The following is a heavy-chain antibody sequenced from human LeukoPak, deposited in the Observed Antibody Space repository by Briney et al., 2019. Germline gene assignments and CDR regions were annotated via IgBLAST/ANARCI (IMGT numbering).Heavy chain of an antibody. Sequence: PGGSLRLSCAASGFTFSRYWMNWVRQAPGKGLEWVAFIRYDGSNKYYADSVKGRFTISRDNSKNTLYLQMNSLRAEDTAVYYCAKDQYDILTGYYLFDYWGQGTLVTVSS. CDR3: AKDQYDILTGYYLFDY. CDR1: GFTFSRYW. V-gene: IGHV3-30*02. J-gene: IGHJ4*02. D-gene: IGHD3-9*01. CDR2: IRYDGSNK.